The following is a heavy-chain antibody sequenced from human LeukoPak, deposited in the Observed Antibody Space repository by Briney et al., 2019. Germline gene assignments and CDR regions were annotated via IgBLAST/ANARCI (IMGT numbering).Heavy chain of an antibody. Sequence: SQTLSLTCAVYGGSFSGYYWSWIRQPPGKGLEWIGEINHSGSTNYNPSLKSRVTISVDTSKNQFSLKLSSVTAADTAVYYCARASHDYTICGMDVWGQGTTVTVSS. CDR1: GGSFSGYY. D-gene: IGHD4-11*01. CDR2: INHSGST. J-gene: IGHJ6*02. V-gene: IGHV4-34*01. CDR3: ARASHDYTICGMDV.